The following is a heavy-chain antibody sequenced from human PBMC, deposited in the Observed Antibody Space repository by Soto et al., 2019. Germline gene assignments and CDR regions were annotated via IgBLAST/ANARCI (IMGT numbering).Heavy chain of an antibody. CDR3: ARQRTTVVTQAYFDH. CDR1: GESIISSSYY. D-gene: IGHD2-21*02. Sequence: PSETLSLTCIVSGESIISSSYYFCWIRQPPWKGLEWIGSIYYSGRTYYNPSFKSRVTISIDTSKNQFSLKLSSVTATDTAVYYCARQRTTVVTQAYFDHWGQGALVTVSS. J-gene: IGHJ4*02. CDR2: IYYSGRT. V-gene: IGHV4-39*01.